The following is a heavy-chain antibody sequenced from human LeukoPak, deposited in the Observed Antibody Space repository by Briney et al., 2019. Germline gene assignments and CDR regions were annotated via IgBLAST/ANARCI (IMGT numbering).Heavy chain of an antibody. V-gene: IGHV3-48*01. J-gene: IGHJ6*03. CDR3: ARDQGGKDYYYYYMDV. D-gene: IGHD4-23*01. CDR1: GFTFSTFA. Sequence: GGSLRLSCKSSGFTFSTFAMSWVRQAPGKGLEWVSYISSSSSTIYYADSVKGRFTISRDNAKNSLYLQMNSLRAEDTAVYYCARDQGGKDYYYYYMDVWGKGTTVTVSS. CDR2: ISSSSSTI.